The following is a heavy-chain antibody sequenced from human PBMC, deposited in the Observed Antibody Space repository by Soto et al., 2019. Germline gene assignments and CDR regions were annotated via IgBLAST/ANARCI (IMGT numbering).Heavy chain of an antibody. CDR3: ARGGTTVTDF. CDR2: ISSSSGYT. V-gene: IGHV3-11*06. CDR1: GFTINDYY. D-gene: IGHD4-17*01. Sequence: QVQLVESGGGLVKPGGSLRLSCVASGFTINDYYMSWIRQAPGKGLEWVSYISSSSGYTNYADSVKGRFTISRDNARNSLYLQMNSLRAEDTAVYYCARGGTTVTDFWGQGTLVTVSS. J-gene: IGHJ4*02.